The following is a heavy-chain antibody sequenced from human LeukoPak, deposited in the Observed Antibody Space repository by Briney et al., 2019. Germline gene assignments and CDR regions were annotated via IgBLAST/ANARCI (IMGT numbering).Heavy chain of an antibody. Sequence: RASVKVSCKASGGTFSSYAISWVRQAPGQGLEWMGRIIPILGIANYAQKFQGRVTITADKSTSTAYMELSSLRSEDTAVYYCARTPGGNEDYYYYYGMDVWGQGTTVTVSS. CDR2: IIPILGIA. CDR3: ARTPGGNEDYYYYYGMDV. V-gene: IGHV1-69*04. CDR1: GGTFSSYA. D-gene: IGHD4-23*01. J-gene: IGHJ6*02.